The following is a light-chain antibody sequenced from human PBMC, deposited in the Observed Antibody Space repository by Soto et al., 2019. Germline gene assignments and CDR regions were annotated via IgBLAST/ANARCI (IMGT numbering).Light chain of an antibody. CDR3: QSYDISLSGSV. V-gene: IGLV1-40*01. CDR1: SSNIGAGYD. Sequence: QSVLTQPPSVSGAPGQRVTISCTGSSSNIGAGYDVPWYQQLPGTAPKLLIHGNSNRPSGVPDRFSGSKSGTSASLAITGLQAEDEADYYCQSYDISLSGSVFGGGTKLTVL. J-gene: IGLJ2*01. CDR2: GNS.